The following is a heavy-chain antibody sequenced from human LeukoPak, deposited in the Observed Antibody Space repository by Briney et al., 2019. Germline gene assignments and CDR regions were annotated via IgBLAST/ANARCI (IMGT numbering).Heavy chain of an antibody. J-gene: IGHJ5*02. D-gene: IGHD4-17*01. Sequence: PGGSLRLSCAASGFPFSSYWMTWVRQAPGKGLEWVANIKQDGGEKYYVDSVKGRFTISRDNAKNSLYLQMNSLRAEDTAVYYCAREKTTVTTPWFDPWGQGTLVTVSS. CDR2: IKQDGGEK. CDR3: AREKTTVTTPWFDP. V-gene: IGHV3-7*01. CDR1: GFPFSSYW.